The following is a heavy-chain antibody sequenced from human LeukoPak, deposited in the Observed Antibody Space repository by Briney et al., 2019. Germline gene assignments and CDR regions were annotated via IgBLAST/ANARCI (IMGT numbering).Heavy chain of an antibody. D-gene: IGHD1-1*01. CDR3: AKDWKSWFDP. CDR2: ISSSSSYI. V-gene: IGHV3-21*01. Sequence: KPGGSLRLSCAASGFTFSSYSMNWVRQAPGKGLEWVSSISSSSSYIYYADSVKGRFTISRDNSKNTLYLQMNSLRAEDTAVYYCAKDWKSWFDPWGQGTLVTVSS. CDR1: GFTFSSYS. J-gene: IGHJ5*02.